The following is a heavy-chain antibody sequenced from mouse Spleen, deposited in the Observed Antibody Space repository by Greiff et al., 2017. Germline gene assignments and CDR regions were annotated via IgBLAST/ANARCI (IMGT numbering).Heavy chain of an antibody. CDR1: GYTFTDYA. CDR3: ARGVGPWFAY. J-gene: IGHJ3*01. V-gene: IGHV1S137*01. Sequence: QVQLQQSGAELVRPGVSVKISCKGSGYTFTDYAMHWVKQSHAKSLEWIGVISTYYGDASYNQKFKGKATMTVDKSSSTAYMELARLTSEDSAIYYCARGVGPWFAYWGQGTLVTVSA. D-gene: IGHD1-1*02. CDR2: ISTYYGDA.